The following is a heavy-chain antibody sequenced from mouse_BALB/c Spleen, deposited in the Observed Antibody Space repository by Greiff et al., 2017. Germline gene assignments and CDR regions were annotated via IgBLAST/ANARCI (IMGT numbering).Heavy chain of an antibody. Sequence: VQLVESGPGLVAPSQSLSITCTVSGFSLTSYGVHWVRQPPGKGLEWLGVIWAGGSTNYNSALMSRLSISKDNSKSQVFLKMNSLQTDDTAMYYCARGGVGNYPWFAYWGQGTLVTVSA. CDR2: IWAGGST. CDR1: GFSLTSYG. CDR3: ARGGVGNYPWFAY. J-gene: IGHJ3*01. V-gene: IGHV2-9*02. D-gene: IGHD2-1*01.